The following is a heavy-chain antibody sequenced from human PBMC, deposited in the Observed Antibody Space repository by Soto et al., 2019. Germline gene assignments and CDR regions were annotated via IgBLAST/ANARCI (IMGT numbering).Heavy chain of an antibody. CDR1: GFTFGDYA. CDR3: TRVYYYDSSGYYWPWFDP. CDR2: IRSKAYGGTT. Sequence: PGGSLRLSCTASGFTFGDYAMSWFRQAPGTGLEWVGFIRSKAYGGTTEYAASVKGRFTISRDDSKSIAYLQMNSLKTEDTAVYYCTRVYYYDSSGYYWPWFDPWGQGTLVTVA. J-gene: IGHJ5*02. V-gene: IGHV3-49*03. D-gene: IGHD3-22*01.